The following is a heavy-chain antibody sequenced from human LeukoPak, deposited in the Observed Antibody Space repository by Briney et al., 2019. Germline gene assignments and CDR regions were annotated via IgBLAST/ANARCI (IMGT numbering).Heavy chain of an antibody. J-gene: IGHJ4*02. CDR3: ARRYYDSSGYYYFYYFDY. Sequence: SVKVSCKASGFTFTSSAVQWVRQARGQRLEWIGWIVVGSGNTNYAQKLQGRVTMTTDTSTSTAYMELRSLRSDDTAVYYCARRYYDSSGYYYFYYFDYWGQGTLVTVSS. V-gene: IGHV1-58*01. CDR1: GFTFTSSA. CDR2: IVVGSGNT. D-gene: IGHD3-22*01.